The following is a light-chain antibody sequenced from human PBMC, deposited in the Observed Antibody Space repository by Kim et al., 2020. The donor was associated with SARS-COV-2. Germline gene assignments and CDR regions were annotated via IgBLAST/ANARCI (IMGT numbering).Light chain of an antibody. V-gene: IGLV2-11*01. Sequence: QSVTISCTGTRSDVVVYNYVSWYQQHPGKAPKLMIYDVSQRPSGVPDRFSGSKSGNTASLTISGLQAEDEADYYCCSYAGSYTSRVFGTGTKVTVL. CDR3: CSYAGSYTSRV. CDR2: DVS. CDR1: RSDVVVYNY. J-gene: IGLJ1*01.